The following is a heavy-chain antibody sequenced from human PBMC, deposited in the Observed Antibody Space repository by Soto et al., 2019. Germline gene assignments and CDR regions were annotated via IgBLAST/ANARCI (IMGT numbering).Heavy chain of an antibody. CDR1: GFTVSSNY. CDR3: ARCDGSGTYGFFFGY. J-gene: IGHJ4*02. V-gene: IGHV3-66*01. CDR2: IYSGGST. D-gene: IGHD3-10*01. Sequence: EVQLVESGGGLVQPGGSLTLSCAASGFTVSSNYMSWVRQAPGKGLEWVSAIYSGGSTYYADSVKGRFTISRDNSKNTLYLQMNSLSAEDTAVYYCARCDGSGTYGFFFGYWGQGTLVTVSS.